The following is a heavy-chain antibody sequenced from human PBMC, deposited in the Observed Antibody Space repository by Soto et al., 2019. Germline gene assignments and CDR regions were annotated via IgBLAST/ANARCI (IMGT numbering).Heavy chain of an antibody. CDR1: GFSISSAGVG. D-gene: IGHD3-10*01. CDR2: IFWDDDK. V-gene: IGHV2-5*02. Sequence: QITLQESGPALVRPPQPLTLTCSLSGFSISSAGVGVGWIRQSPGKAREGLALIFWDDDKRYSPSLKTRLTITKDTSKDQVVLTMTNLDPMDTATYYCARRRWGSGRKDYFDYWGQGTLVTVSS. CDR3: ARRRWGSGRKDYFDY. J-gene: IGHJ4*02.